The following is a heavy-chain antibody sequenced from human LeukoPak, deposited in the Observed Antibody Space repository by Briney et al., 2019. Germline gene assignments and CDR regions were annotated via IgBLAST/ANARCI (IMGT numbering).Heavy chain of an antibody. D-gene: IGHD1/OR15-1a*01. CDR3: ATDRGPNTFDH. CDR2: INLDGSQK. Sequence: PGGSLRLSCAASGFTFSNSWMTWVRQAPGKGLEWVANINLDGSQKYYVDSVNGRFTASRDNGKNSLYLEMNNLRIEDTAVYYCATDRGPNTFDHWGQGTLTTVSS. CDR1: GFTFSNSW. V-gene: IGHV3-7*01. J-gene: IGHJ4*02.